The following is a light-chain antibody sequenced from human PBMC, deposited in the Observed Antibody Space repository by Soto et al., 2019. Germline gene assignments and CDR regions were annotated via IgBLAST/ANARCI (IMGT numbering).Light chain of an antibody. Sequence: DIQLTQSPSFLSASVGDRVTITCRASQGITSYLAWYQQEPGKAPKLLIYVASTLQSGVPSRFSGSGSGTEFTLTISSLQPEDFATYYCQQLNSYPFTFGGGTKVEIK. CDR2: VAS. CDR1: QGITSY. V-gene: IGKV1-9*01. J-gene: IGKJ4*01. CDR3: QQLNSYPFT.